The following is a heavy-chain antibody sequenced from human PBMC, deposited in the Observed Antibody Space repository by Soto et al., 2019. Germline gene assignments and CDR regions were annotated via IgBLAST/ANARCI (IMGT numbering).Heavy chain of an antibody. Sequence: GESLKISCKGSGYSFTSYWIGWVRQMPGKGLEWMGIIYPGDSDTRYSPSFQGQVTISVDKSISTAYLQCSRLKASDTAMYYCPMGPYYYDSSGPQSYYYGMDVWGQGTTVTVSS. V-gene: IGHV5-51*03. D-gene: IGHD3-22*01. CDR3: PMGPYYYDSSGPQSYYYGMDV. J-gene: IGHJ6*02. CDR1: GYSFTSYW. CDR2: IYPGDSDT.